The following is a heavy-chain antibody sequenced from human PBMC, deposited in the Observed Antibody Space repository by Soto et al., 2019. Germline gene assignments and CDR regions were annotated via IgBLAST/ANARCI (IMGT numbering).Heavy chain of an antibody. Sequence: ASVKVSCKASGYIFTNYYIHWVRQAPGQGLEWLGTINAGGGYTTYAQRFLGRVTMTRDTPTSTLSMEWSSLKASDSAMYYCARLTLAHDSSGYHIFDYWGLGTLVTVSS. CDR1: GYIFTNYY. CDR3: ARLTLAHDSSGYHIFDY. J-gene: IGHJ4*02. V-gene: IGHV1-46*01. D-gene: IGHD3-22*01. CDR2: INAGGGYT.